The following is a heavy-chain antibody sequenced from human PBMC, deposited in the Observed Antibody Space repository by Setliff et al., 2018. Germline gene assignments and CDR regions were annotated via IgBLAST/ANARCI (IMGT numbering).Heavy chain of an antibody. CDR2: DYDSGTT. J-gene: IGHJ4*02. CDR1: GGSISSISYY. D-gene: IGHD2-2*01. CDR3: ASYRYQVPYDY. Sequence: SETLSLTCTVPGGSISSISYYWGWIRQPPGKGLEWIGTDYDSGTTYYNPSLKSRVTIFVDTSKNQFSLNLNSVTAADTGVYYCASYRYQVPYDYWGQGILVTVSS. V-gene: IGHV4-39*01.